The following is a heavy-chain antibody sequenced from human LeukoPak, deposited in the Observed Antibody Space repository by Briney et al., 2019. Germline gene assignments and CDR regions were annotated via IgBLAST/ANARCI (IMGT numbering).Heavy chain of an antibody. CDR1: GFTFSSYA. V-gene: IGHV3-23*01. CDR3: AKDGDFWTGYYSSGPDLWYFDY. CDR2: ISGSGGST. Sequence: GGSLRLSCAASGFTFSSYAMSWVRQAPGKRLEWVSAISGSGGSTYYADSVKGRFTISRDKSKNTLYLQMNSLRAEDTAVYYCAKDGDFWTGYYSSGPDLWYFDYWGQGTLVTVSS. J-gene: IGHJ4*02. D-gene: IGHD3/OR15-3a*01.